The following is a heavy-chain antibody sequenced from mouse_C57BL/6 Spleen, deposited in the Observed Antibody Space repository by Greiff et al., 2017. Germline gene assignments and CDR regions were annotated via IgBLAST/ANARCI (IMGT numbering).Heavy chain of an antibody. CDR1: GFTFSDYG. D-gene: IGHD1-1*01. Sequence: EVQRVESGGGLVKPGGSLKLSCAASGFTFSDYGMHWVRQAPEKGLEWVAYISSGSSTIYYADTVKGRFTISRDNAKNTLFRQMTSLRSEDTAMYYCARSNYYGSSYVGYWGQGTTLTVSS. V-gene: IGHV5-17*01. J-gene: IGHJ2*01. CDR2: ISSGSSTI. CDR3: ARSNYYGSSYVGY.